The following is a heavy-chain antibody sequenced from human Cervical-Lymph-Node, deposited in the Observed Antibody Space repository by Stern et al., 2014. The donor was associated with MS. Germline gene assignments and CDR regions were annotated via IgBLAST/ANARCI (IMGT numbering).Heavy chain of an antibody. CDR2: IFHNGTP. Sequence: LQLQESGPGLVKASETLSLTCTVSGASIRSSVYQWGWVRQPPGKGLEWIGNIFHNGTPYDNPSLKSRANISLGASKNQFSLELNFVTAADTAVYYCLRVPHWLQVSPDRGENANFHFWGQGTLVIVSS. J-gene: IGHJ4*02. CDR1: GASIRSSVYQ. CDR3: LRVPHWLQVSPDRGENANFHF. V-gene: IGHV4-39*01. D-gene: IGHD6-19*01.